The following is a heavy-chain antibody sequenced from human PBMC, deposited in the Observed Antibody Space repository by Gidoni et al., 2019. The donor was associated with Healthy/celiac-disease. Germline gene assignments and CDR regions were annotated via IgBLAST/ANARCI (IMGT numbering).Heavy chain of an antibody. Sequence: EVQLVESGGGLVKPGGSLRLSCAASGFTFSSYSMNWFRQAPGKGLEWVSSISSSGSTIYYADSVKGRFTISRDNAKNSLYLQMNSLRAEDTAVYYCARLMVRAGVGFDPWGQGTLVTVSS. CDR1: GFTFSSYS. CDR3: ARLMVRAGVGFDP. J-gene: IGHJ5*02. D-gene: IGHD3-10*01. V-gene: IGHV3-21*01. CDR2: ISSSGSTI.